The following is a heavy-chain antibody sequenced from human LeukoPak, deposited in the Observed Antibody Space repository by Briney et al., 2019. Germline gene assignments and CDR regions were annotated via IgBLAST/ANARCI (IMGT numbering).Heavy chain of an antibody. J-gene: IGHJ4*02. D-gene: IGHD3-10*01. CDR1: GFTFSTYA. Sequence: GGSLRLSCAASGFTFSTYAMSWVRQTPEKGLEWVSAISGSGGSTYYADSVKGRFTISRDNSKNTPYLQMNSLRAEDTAVYYCAKDRGFGEYFPFFYWGQGTLVTVSS. V-gene: IGHV3-23*01. CDR2: ISGSGGST. CDR3: AKDRGFGEYFPFFY.